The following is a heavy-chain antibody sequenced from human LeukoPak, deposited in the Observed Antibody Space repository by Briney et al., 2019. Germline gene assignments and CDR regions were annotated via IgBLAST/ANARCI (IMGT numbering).Heavy chain of an antibody. CDR3: ARGYYDILTGYYPLDY. CDR1: GGTFSSYA. Sequence: GSSVKVSCKASGGTFSSYAISWVRQAPGQGLEWMGGIIPIFGTANYAQKFQGRVPITADESTSTAYMELSSLRSEDTAVYYCARGYYDILTGYYPLDYWGQRTLVTVSS. V-gene: IGHV1-69*01. J-gene: IGHJ4*02. D-gene: IGHD3-9*01. CDR2: IIPIFGTA.